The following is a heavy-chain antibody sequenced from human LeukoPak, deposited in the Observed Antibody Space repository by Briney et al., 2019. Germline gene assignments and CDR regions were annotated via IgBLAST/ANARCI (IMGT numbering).Heavy chain of an antibody. CDR1: GGSISSYY. CDR3: ARRSPQCWGGDCYFDY. V-gene: IGHV4-39*01. CDR2: ICYSGST. Sequence: SETLSLTCTVSGGSISSYYWGWIRQPPGKGLEWIGSICYSGSTYYNPSLKSRVTISVDTSKNQFSLKLSSVSAADTAVYYCARRSPQCWGGDCYFDYWGQGTLVTVSS. D-gene: IGHD2-21*02. J-gene: IGHJ4*02.